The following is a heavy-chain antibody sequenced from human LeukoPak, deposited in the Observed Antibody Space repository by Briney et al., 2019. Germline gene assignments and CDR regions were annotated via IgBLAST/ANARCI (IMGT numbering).Heavy chain of an antibody. J-gene: IGHJ4*02. Sequence: ASVKVSCKASGYTFTGYYMHWVRHAPGQGLEWMGWINPNSGGTTYAKKFQGRVTMPRNTSISTAYMELSRLRSDATAVYYCASPGSSSGYYYTFDYWGQGTLVTVSS. CDR1: GYTFTGYY. CDR3: ASPGSSSGYYYTFDY. CDR2: INPNSGGT. D-gene: IGHD3-22*01. V-gene: IGHV1-2*02.